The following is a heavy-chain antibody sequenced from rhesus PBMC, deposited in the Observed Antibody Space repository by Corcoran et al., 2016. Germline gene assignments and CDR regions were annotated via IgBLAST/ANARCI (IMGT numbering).Heavy chain of an antibody. CDR1: GYPFTDYY. Sequence: QVQLVQSGTEVKKPGSSVKVSCKASGYPFTDYYVHWVRPYPGQGLEWVGEINPKTGGKNYAQKFQGRVIVTRDTSTSTAYMDLSSLRSEDTAVYYCTRDRYSGTWNFGYWGQGVLVIVSS. CDR2: INPKTGGK. CDR3: TRDRYSGTWNFGY. J-gene: IGHJ4*01. V-gene: IGHV1-138*01. D-gene: IGHD6-25*01.